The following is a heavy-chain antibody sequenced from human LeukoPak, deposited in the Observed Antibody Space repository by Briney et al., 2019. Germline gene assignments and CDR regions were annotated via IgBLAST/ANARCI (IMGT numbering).Heavy chain of an antibody. CDR1: GFXFSSYG. CDR3: AKAEIQLWLTDI. CDR2: ISYDGGNK. Sequence: GGSLRLSCAASGFXFSSYGMHWVRQAPGKGLEWVAVISYDGGNKYYADSVKGRFTISRDNSKNTLYLQMNSLRAEDTAVYYCAKAEIQLWLTDIWGQGTLVTVSS. V-gene: IGHV3-30*18. D-gene: IGHD5-18*01. J-gene: IGHJ4*02.